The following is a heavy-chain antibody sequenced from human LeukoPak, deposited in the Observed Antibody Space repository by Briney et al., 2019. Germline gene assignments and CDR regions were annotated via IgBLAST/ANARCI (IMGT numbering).Heavy chain of an antibody. CDR1: RFTFSSYA. CDR2: ISYDGSNR. CDR3: ASGSYHRFDY. J-gene: IGHJ4*02. Sequence: GGSLRLSCAASRFTFSSYALHWVRQAPGKGLEWVAVISYDGSNRYYADSVKGRFTISRDNSKNTLYLQMNSLRVEDTAVYYCASGSYHRFDYWGQGTLVTVSS. V-gene: IGHV3-30-3*01. D-gene: IGHD1-26*01.